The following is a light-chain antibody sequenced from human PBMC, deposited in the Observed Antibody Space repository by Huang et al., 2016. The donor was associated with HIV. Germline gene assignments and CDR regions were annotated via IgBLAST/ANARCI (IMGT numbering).Light chain of an antibody. CDR2: GAS. V-gene: IGKV3-15*01. Sequence: EIVMTQSPATLSVSPGERATLSCRASESVTGTLAWYQQKPGQAPRLLISGASTRATGIPGRFRGSGSETEFTLTISSLQSEDFAVYYCQQYAKWPPAFGQGTKVEIK. CDR1: ESVTGT. J-gene: IGKJ1*01. CDR3: QQYAKWPPA.